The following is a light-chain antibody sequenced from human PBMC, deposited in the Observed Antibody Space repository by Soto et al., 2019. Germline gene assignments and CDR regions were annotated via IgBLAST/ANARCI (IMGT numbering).Light chain of an antibody. V-gene: IGLV1-40*01. Sequence: QSVLTQPPSVSGAPGQTITISCTGSSSNIGAGYDVHWYQQLPGRAPKLLIYGNSNRPSGVPDRFSGSKSGTSASLAITGLQAEDEADYYCQSYDSSLSGSHVVFGGGTKLTVL. CDR2: GNS. J-gene: IGLJ2*01. CDR1: SSNIGAGYD. CDR3: QSYDSSLSGSHVV.